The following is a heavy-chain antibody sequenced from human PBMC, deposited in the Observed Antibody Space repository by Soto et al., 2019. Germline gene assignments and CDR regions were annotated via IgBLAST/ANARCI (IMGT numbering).Heavy chain of an antibody. CDR3: ARQHSGSYYFDY. V-gene: IGHV3-7*05. CDR1: GFSFSDFW. Sequence: GGSLRLSCAASGFSFSDFWMTWVRQAPGKGLEWVANMSQDGNQKNCVDSVKGRFSISRDNAENSLYLQINSLRAEDTAVYYCARQHSGSYYFDYWGQGTPVTVSS. CDR2: MSQDGNQK. D-gene: IGHD1-26*01. J-gene: IGHJ4*02.